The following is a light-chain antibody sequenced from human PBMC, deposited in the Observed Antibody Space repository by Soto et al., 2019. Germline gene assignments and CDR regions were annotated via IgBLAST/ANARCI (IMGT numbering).Light chain of an antibody. V-gene: IGKV1-6*01. J-gene: IGKJ1*01. CDR2: GAS. Sequence: AIRMTQSPLSLSASVGDRVTITCRASQAINNDLAWYQQKPGRAPKLLIYGASSLQSGVPSRFSGSGSGTDFTLTISSLQPEDFATYYCLQDHNYPWTFGQGTKVDIK. CDR3: LQDHNYPWT. CDR1: QAINND.